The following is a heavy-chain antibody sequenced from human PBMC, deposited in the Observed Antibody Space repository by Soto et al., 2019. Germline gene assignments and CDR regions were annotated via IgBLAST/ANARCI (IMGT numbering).Heavy chain of an antibody. Sequence: QLQLQESGPGLVKPSGSLFLMCTVSGVSLNNGAYYWGWVRQPPGMGLEWIGSISYIGTTYYNPSLKRRVTISVDTSKNQCSLTLTSVPAADTAMYYWVRQDGDNWFDSWGQGALVTFSS. CDR2: ISYIGTT. CDR3: VRQDGDNWFDS. D-gene: IGHD4-17*01. CDR1: GVSLNNGAYY. J-gene: IGHJ5*01. V-gene: IGHV4-39*01.